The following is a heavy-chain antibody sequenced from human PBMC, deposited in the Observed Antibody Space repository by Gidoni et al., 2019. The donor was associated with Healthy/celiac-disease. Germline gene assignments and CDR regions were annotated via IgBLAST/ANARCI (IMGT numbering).Heavy chain of an antibody. CDR1: GFTFSSYG. J-gene: IGHJ6*02. CDR2: ISYDGSNK. V-gene: IGHV3-30*18. Sequence: QVQLVESGGGVVQPGRSLRLSCAASGFTFSSYGMHWVRQAPGKGLEWVAVISYDGSNKYYADSVKGRFTISRDNSKNTLYLQMNSLRAEDTAVYYCAKDNTVRGVTGPRDVWGQGTTVTVSS. D-gene: IGHD3-10*01. CDR3: AKDNTVRGVTGPRDV.